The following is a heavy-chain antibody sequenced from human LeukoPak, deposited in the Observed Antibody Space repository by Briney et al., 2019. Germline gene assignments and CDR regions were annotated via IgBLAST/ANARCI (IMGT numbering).Heavy chain of an antibody. J-gene: IGHJ4*02. D-gene: IGHD1-26*01. CDR1: VYTFTAHY. Sequence: ASVKVSCKDFVYTFTAHYMYWVRQAPGQGLEWMGWINPNSGETAYAQKFQGRVTMTRDTSITTAYMEVSRLRSDDTAVYYCANFVKRSELAGYYWGQGTLVTVSS. CDR2: INPNSGET. CDR3: ANFVKRSELAGYY. V-gene: IGHV1-2*02.